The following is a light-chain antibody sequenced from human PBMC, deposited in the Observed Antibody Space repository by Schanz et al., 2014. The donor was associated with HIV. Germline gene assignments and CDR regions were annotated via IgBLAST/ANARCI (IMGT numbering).Light chain of an antibody. V-gene: IGLV2-14*01. CDR2: DVS. CDR3: SSLSTSGAPV. Sequence: QSALTQPTSVSGSPGQSITISCTVASSDVGDFNFVSWYQQHPGKAPKLMIYDVSNRPSGVSNRFSGSKSGNTASLTISGXQPEDEADYYCSSLSTSGAPVFGTGTKLTVL. J-gene: IGLJ1*01. CDR1: SSDVGDFNF.